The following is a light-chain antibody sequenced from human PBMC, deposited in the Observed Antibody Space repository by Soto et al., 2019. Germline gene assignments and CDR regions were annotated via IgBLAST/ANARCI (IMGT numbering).Light chain of an antibody. J-gene: IGKJ1*01. CDR3: QQYDNLPST. V-gene: IGKV1-33*01. Sequence: DIQMTQSPSSLSASVGDRVTITCQASQDISNYLNWYQQKPGKAPKLLIYDASNLETGVPSRFSGSGSGTDFTFTISSLQPEDIATYYCQQYDNLPSTCGQGTKV. CDR1: QDISNY. CDR2: DAS.